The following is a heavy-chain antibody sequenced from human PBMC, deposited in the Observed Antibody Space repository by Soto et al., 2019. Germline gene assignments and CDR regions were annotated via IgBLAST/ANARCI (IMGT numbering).Heavy chain of an antibody. Sequence: ASVKVSCKASGYTFTSYSITWVRQASGQGLEWMGWISAYNGNTNYAQKLQGRVTMTTDTSTSTAYMELRSLRSDDTAVYYCARWYSSSSAAMDVWGQWTTVTVSS. CDR3: ARWYSSSSAAMDV. J-gene: IGHJ6*02. CDR1: GYTFTSYS. D-gene: IGHD6-6*01. V-gene: IGHV1-18*04. CDR2: ISAYNGNT.